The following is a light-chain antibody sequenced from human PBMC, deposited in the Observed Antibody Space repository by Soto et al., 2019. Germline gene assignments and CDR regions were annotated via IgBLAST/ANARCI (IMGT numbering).Light chain of an antibody. CDR2: ESS. Sequence: EIVLTQSPATLSLSPGERATLSCRSSQNVANYLDWYQQKPGQAPRLLIYESSNRATGIAARFSGSGSGTDFTLTSSSLEPEDCAVYYCQQRSNCPQTVGQGTKVDIK. CDR3: QQRSNCPQT. J-gene: IGKJ1*01. V-gene: IGKV3-11*01. CDR1: QNVANY.